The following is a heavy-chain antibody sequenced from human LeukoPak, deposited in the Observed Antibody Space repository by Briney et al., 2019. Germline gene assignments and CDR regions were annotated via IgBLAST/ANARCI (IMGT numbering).Heavy chain of an antibody. J-gene: IGHJ4*02. CDR3: AGGQGYLIEL. Sequence: GGSLRLSCVGSGITFSSYWMNWVRQAPGKGLEWVAIIKQDGSETQYVNSVKGRLTISRDNAQNSLYLQINNLRAEDTAVYYCAGGQGYLIELWGQGTLVTVSS. CDR1: GITFSSYW. CDR2: IKQDGSET. D-gene: IGHD2-15*01. V-gene: IGHV3-7*01.